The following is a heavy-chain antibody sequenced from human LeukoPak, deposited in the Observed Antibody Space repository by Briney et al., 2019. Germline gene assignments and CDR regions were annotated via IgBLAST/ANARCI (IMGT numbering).Heavy chain of an antibody. CDR3: AREGSSGWYRGYFQH. Sequence: GGSLRLSCAASGFTFSSYAIQWVRQAPGKGLERVAVISYDGSNKNYADSVKGRFTISRDNPRNTLYLQMSSLRAEDTAVYYCAREGSSGWYRGYFQHWGQGTLVTVSS. V-gene: IGHV3-30*04. CDR2: ISYDGSNK. D-gene: IGHD6-19*01. J-gene: IGHJ1*01. CDR1: GFTFSSYA.